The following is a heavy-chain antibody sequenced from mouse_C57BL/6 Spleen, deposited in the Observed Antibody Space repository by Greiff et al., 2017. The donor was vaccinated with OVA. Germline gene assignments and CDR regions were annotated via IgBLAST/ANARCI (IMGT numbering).Heavy chain of an antibody. CDR2: FDPNSGGT. J-gene: IGHJ3*01. CDR1: GYTFTSYW. D-gene: IGHD2-4*01. Sequence: QVQLQQPGAELVKPGASVKLSCKASGYTFTSYWMHWVKQRPGRGLEWIGRFDPNSGGTRYNEKFKGKATLTVVTSSSTAYMQVSSLTSEDSAVYYCGRGGDYDFLFAYWGQGTLVTVSA. CDR3: GRGGDYDFLFAY. V-gene: IGHV1-72*01.